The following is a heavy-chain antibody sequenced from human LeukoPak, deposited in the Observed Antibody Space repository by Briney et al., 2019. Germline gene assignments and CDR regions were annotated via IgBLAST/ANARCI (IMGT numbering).Heavy chain of an antibody. J-gene: IGHJ5*02. V-gene: IGHV4-4*09. CDR2: SCTRRST. D-gene: IGHD2-21*01. CDR3: ARGPASCGGDCRPLDR. Sequence: SESLSLTCNLASRSLSSYYWSWIRQPPGGGLEWIGYSCTRRSTQYIHCLKSRVTMSVATSMYHFSLKVTSVTAADTAVYFCARGPASCGGDCRPLDRWGQGILVIVSS. CDR1: SRSLSSYY.